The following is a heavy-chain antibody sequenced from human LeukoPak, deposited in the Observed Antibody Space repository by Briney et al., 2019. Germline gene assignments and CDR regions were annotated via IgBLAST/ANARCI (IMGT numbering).Heavy chain of an antibody. D-gene: IGHD2-2*01. CDR3: ARVVVPAAQYYYYYYYMDV. J-gene: IGHJ6*03. CDR2: IYYSGST. V-gene: IGHV4-59*01. Sequence: SETLSLTCTVSGGSISSYYWSWIRQPPGKGLEWIGYIYYSGSTNYNPSLKSRVTISVDTSKNQFSLKLSSVTAADTAVYYCARVVVPAAQYYYYYYYMDVWGKGTTVTVSS. CDR1: GGSISSYY.